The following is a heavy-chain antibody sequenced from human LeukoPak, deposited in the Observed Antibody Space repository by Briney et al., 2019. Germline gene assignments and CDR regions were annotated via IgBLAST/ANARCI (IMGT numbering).Heavy chain of an antibody. CDR2: INSDGSST. CDR1: GFTFSSYW. D-gene: IGHD1-26*01. Sequence: PGGSLRLSCAASGFTFSSYWMHWVRQAPGKGLVWVSRINSDGSSTSYADSVKGRFTISRDNAKNTLYLQMNSLRAEDTAVYYCARSHSGSYHNYFDHWGQGTLVTVSS. J-gene: IGHJ4*02. V-gene: IGHV3-74*01. CDR3: ARSHSGSYHNYFDH.